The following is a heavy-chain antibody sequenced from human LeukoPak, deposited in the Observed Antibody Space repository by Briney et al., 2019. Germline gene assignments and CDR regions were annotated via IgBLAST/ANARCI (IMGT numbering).Heavy chain of an antibody. CDR3: AKDRPTVYSSSWLHFLDS. V-gene: IGHV3-23*01. Sequence: GGSLRLSCAASGFTFSSYGMIWVRQAPGKGLEWVSGISGSCGSTYLADSVKGRFTISRDNSKNTLYLEMNSLRADDTAVYYCAKDRPTVYSSSWLHFLDSWGQGTLVTVSS. D-gene: IGHD6-13*01. CDR2: ISGSCGST. CDR1: GFTFSSYG. J-gene: IGHJ4*02.